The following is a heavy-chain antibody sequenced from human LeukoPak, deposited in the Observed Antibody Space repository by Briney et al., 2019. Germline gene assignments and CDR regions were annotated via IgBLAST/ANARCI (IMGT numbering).Heavy chain of an antibody. J-gene: IGHJ4*02. D-gene: IGHD3-10*01. CDR2: IKQDGSEK. Sequence: GGSLRLSCAASGFTFSSYWMSWVRQAPGKGLEWVANIKQDGSEKYYVDSVKGRFTISRDNAKNSLYLQMNSLRGEDTAVYYCARDQLLWFGELPKGPFDYWGQGTLVTVSS. CDR3: ARDQLLWFGELPKGPFDY. CDR1: GFTFSSYW. V-gene: IGHV3-7*01.